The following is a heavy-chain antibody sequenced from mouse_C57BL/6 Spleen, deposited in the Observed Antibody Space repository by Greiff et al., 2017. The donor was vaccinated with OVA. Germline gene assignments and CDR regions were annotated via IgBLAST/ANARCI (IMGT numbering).Heavy chain of an antibody. V-gene: IGHV1-50*01. Sequence: VQLQQSGAELVKPGASVKLSCKASGYTFTSYWMQWVKQRPGQGLEWIGEIDPSDSYTNYNQKFKGKATLTVDTSSSTAYMQLSSLTSEDSAVYYCASRGYDGDGYWGQGTLVTVSA. CDR2: IDPSDSYT. CDR1: GYTFTSYW. J-gene: IGHJ3*01. CDR3: ASRGYDGDGY. D-gene: IGHD2-2*01.